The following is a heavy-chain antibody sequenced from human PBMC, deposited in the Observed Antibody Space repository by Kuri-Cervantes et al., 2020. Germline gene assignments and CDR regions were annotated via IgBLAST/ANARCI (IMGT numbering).Heavy chain of an antibody. J-gene: IGHJ4*02. D-gene: IGHD4-11*01. CDR1: GYSISSGYY. Sequence: SQTLSLTCGVSGYSISSGYYWGWIRQPPGKGLEWIGHIYHGGNSYYNPSLKSRVTISVDTSKNQFSLRLSSVTAADTAVYYCARGGAVTTDYWGQGTLVTVSS. V-gene: IGHV4-38-2*01. CDR2: IYHGGNS. CDR3: ARGGAVTTDY.